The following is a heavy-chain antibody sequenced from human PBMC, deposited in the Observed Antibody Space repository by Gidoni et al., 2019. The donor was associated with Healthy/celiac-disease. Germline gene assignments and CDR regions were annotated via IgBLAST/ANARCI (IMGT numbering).Heavy chain of an antibody. CDR2: IYYSGST. D-gene: IGHD3-9*01. J-gene: IGHJ4*02. Sequence: QVQLQESGPGLVKPSETLSLTCTVSGGSISSYYWSWIRQPPGKGLEWIGYIYYSGSTNYNPSLKSRVTISVDTSKNQFSLKLSSVTAADTAVYYCARALRYFDWLLLDYWGQGTLVTVSS. CDR1: GGSISSYY. V-gene: IGHV4-59*01. CDR3: ARALRYFDWLLLDY.